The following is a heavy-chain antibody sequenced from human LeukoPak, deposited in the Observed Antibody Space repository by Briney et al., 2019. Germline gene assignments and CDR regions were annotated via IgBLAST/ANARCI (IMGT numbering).Heavy chain of an antibody. J-gene: IGHJ4*02. CDR2: ISSGGTII. V-gene: IGHV3-48*04. CDR3: ARESYSARFDY. CDR1: GITFSDYS. Sequence: GGSLRLSCAASGITFSDYSMNWVRQAPGKGLEWVSFISSGGTIIYYTDSVKGRFTISRDNAKNSLYLQMNSLRAEDTAVYYCARESYSARFDYWGQGTLVTVSS. D-gene: IGHD2-21*01.